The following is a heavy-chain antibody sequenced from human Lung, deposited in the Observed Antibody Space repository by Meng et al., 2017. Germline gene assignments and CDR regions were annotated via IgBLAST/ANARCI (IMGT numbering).Heavy chain of an antibody. CDR2: LGAHDGDR. V-gene: IGHV1-18*04. CDR1: DYTFTGYG. Sequence: QVHPVQSGAEAKKPGASVKVSCKSSDYTFTGYGVSWVRQAPGQGLEWMAWLGAHDGDRSHAPRFQGRVTVTADRLTATSFMELRNLRYDDTAVYYCARGTPGRSYSDFWGQGTLVTVSS. J-gene: IGHJ4*02. CDR3: ARGTPGRSYSDF. D-gene: IGHD3-10*01.